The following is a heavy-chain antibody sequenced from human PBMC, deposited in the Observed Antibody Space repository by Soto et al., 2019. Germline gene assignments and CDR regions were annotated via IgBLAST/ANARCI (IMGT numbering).Heavy chain of an antibody. V-gene: IGHV3-23*01. D-gene: IGHD6-19*01. J-gene: IGHJ4*02. Sequence: EVHLLDSGGGLVQPGGSLRLSCAASGFTFTNYVMSWVRQAPGKGLEWVSAISGSGGSTNYADSVKGRFTISRDNSKNTLYLQMNSLRADDTAVYYCAKGFGSGWYSYFDYWGQGTLVTVSS. CDR1: GFTFTNYV. CDR2: ISGSGGST. CDR3: AKGFGSGWYSYFDY.